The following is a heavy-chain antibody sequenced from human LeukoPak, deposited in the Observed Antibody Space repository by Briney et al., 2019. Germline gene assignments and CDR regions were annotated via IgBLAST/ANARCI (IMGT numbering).Heavy chain of an antibody. Sequence: SETLSLTCTVSGGSISSSSYYWGWISQPPGKGLEWIGSIYYSGSTYYNPSLKSRVTISVDTSKNQFSLKLSSVTAADTAVYYCARHRDVLLWFGELLTWFDPWGQGTLVTVSS. CDR3: ARHRDVLLWFGELLTWFDP. D-gene: IGHD3-10*01. V-gene: IGHV4-39*01. J-gene: IGHJ5*02. CDR1: GGSISSSSYY. CDR2: IYYSGST.